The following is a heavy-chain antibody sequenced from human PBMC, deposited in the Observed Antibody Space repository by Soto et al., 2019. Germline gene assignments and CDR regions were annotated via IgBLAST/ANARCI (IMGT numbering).Heavy chain of an antibody. CDR3: ASPQTKVPGDY. D-gene: IGHD2-2*01. Sequence: EVQLVESGGGLVQPGGSLRLSCAASGFPFGSYEMHWVRQAPGKGLEWISYIGTSGTNILYADSVKGRFSISRDDAKNSLYLQMNSLRAEGTGVYYCASPQTKVPGDYWGQGTLVTVS. CDR1: GFPFGSYE. J-gene: IGHJ4*02. CDR2: IGTSGTNI. V-gene: IGHV3-48*03.